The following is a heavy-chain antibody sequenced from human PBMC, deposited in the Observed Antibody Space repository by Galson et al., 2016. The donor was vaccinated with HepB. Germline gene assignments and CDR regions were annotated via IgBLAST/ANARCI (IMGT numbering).Heavy chain of an antibody. CDR3: ARGSVSFDFDP. V-gene: IGHV3-33*05. J-gene: IGHJ5*02. CDR1: RFTFSRFG. CDR2: ISLDGTNE. Sequence: SLRLSCAASRFTFSRFGMHWVRQAPGEGLEWVAIISLDGTNEYYADSVKGRFAISRDNSKNTLYLQMNSLRAEDTAIYYLARGSVSFDFDPWGQGTLVTVTA. D-gene: IGHD3-9*01.